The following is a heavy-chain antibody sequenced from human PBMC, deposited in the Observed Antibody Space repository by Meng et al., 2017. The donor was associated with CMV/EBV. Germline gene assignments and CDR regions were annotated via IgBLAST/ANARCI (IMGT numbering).Heavy chain of an antibody. V-gene: IGHV4-30-4*08. D-gene: IGHD1-14*01. CDR1: GGSISSGDYY. CDR3: ARVMGPNRTPYYFDY. CDR2: IYYSGST. Sequence: VQLWESGPGLVKPSQTLSLTCTVSGGSISSGDYYWSWIRQPPGKGLEWIGYIYYSGSTYYNPSLKSRVTISVDTSKNQFSLKLSSVTAADTAVYYCARVMGPNRTPYYFDYWGQGTLVTVSS. J-gene: IGHJ4*02.